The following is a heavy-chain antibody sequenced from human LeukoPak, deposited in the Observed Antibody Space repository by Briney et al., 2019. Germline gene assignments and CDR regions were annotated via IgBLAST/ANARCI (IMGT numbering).Heavy chain of an antibody. D-gene: IGHD4-23*01. V-gene: IGHV4-28*01. Sequence: PSDTLSLTCTVSGYSISGRNWWGWIRQPPGKGLEWIAYIYYGGNTFYNPSLKSRITMSVDTSKNQFSLKLSSVTAVDTAVYYCARNGGGGYSDAFDIWGQGTMVTVSS. J-gene: IGHJ3*02. CDR2: IYYGGNT. CDR1: GYSISGRNW. CDR3: ARNGGGGYSDAFDI.